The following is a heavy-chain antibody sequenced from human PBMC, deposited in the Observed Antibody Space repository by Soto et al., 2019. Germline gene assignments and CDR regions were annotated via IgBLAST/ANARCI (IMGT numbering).Heavy chain of an antibody. J-gene: IGHJ4*02. V-gene: IGHV4-39*01. D-gene: IGHD6-13*01. CDR2: IYYSGST. Sequence: PSETLSLTCTVSGGSISSSSYCWGWIRQPPGKGLEWIGSIYYSGSTNYNPSLQSRVTISVDTSSKQFSLKLTSVTAADTGVYYCARGSLPPSPFDIWGQGTQVTVSS. CDR1: GGSISSSSYC. CDR3: ARGSLPPSPFDI.